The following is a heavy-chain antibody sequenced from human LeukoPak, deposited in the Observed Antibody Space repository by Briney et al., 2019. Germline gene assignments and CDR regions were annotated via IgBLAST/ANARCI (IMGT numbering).Heavy chain of an antibody. J-gene: IGHJ4*02. V-gene: IGHV3-23*01. CDR2: ISGNGDSI. Sequence: GGSLRLSCAASGFTFSSSGMSWVRQAPGKGLEWVSDISGNGDSIYYAESVKGRFTTSRDNSKNTLFLQMNSLRAEDTAVYYCARDLEAFEGANFDYWGQGTLVTVSS. D-gene: IGHD3-16*01. CDR1: GFTFSSSG. CDR3: ARDLEAFEGANFDY.